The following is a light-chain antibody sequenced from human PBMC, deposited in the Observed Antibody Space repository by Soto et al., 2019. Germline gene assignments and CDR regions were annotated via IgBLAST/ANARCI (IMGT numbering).Light chain of an antibody. CDR3: CSSAYTYTFV. Sequence: QSALTQPRSVSGSPGQSVTISCTGVSSDVGGSNHVSWYQHHPGKAPKLMIYDVNKRPSGVPDRFSGSKSGNTASLTISGLQAEDEADYHCCSSAYTYTFVFGTGTKLTVL. CDR1: SSDVGGSNH. J-gene: IGLJ1*01. V-gene: IGLV2-11*01. CDR2: DVN.